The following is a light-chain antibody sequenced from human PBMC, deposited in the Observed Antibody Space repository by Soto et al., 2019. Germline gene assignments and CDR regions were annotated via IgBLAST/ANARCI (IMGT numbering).Light chain of an antibody. V-gene: IGLV3-1*01. Sequence: SYELTQPPSVSVSPGQTASITCSGDKLGAKYACWYQQKPGQSPVLVIYQDTKRPSAVPERFSGSNSGNTATLTISGTQAVDEADYYCQAWDSSTVVFGGGTKLTVL. CDR2: QDT. CDR3: QAWDSSTVV. J-gene: IGLJ2*01. CDR1: KLGAKY.